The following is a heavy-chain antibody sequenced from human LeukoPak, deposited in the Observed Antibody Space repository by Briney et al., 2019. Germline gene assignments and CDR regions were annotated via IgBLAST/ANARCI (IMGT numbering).Heavy chain of an antibody. J-gene: IGHJ4*02. CDR3: ARTRGAGPGGHFDS. CDR1: GFSFNDEY. Sequence: GGSLRLSCAASGFSFNDEYMSWIRQAPGQGPQWIAYISASGDFRRSTDSVKGQFTISRDNAKRLLYLQMDSLGEEDTAVYYCARTRGAGPGGHFDSWGQGVLVIVSS. D-gene: IGHD3-10*01. V-gene: IGHV3-11*01. CDR2: ISASGDFR.